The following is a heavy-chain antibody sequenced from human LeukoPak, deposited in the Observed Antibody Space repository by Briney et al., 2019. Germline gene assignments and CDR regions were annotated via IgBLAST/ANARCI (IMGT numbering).Heavy chain of an antibody. CDR3: AKDDTAMVIFDY. D-gene: IGHD5-18*01. CDR1: GFTFSSYA. V-gene: IGHV3-23*01. Sequence: GGSLRLSCAASGFTFSSYAMSWVRQAPGKGLEWVSAISGSGGSTYYADSVKGRFTISRDNSKNTLCLQMNSLRAEDTAVYYCAKDDTAMVIFDYWGQGTLVTVSS. J-gene: IGHJ4*02. CDR2: ISGSGGST.